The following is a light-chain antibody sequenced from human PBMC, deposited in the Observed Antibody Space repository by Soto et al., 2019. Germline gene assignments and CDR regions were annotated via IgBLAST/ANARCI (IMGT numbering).Light chain of an antibody. J-gene: IGLJ3*02. CDR1: SSNLGANYH. CDR3: QSYDNNLSGGV. V-gene: IGLV1-40*01. CDR2: GST. Sequence: QSVLTQPPSVSGAPGKRVTISCTGSSSNLGANYHVHWYQQLPGRAPKLLIYGSTNRPSGVPDRISGSKSGTSASLAITGLQAEDEADYYCQSYDNNLSGGVFGGGTKLTVL.